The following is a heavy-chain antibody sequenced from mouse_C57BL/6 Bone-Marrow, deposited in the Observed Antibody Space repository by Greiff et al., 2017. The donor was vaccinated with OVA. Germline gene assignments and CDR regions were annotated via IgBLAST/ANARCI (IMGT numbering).Heavy chain of an antibody. V-gene: IGHV1-81*01. CDR2: IYPRSGNT. Sequence: QVQLKQSGAELARPGASVKLSCKASGYTFTSYGISWVKQRTGQGLEWIGEIYPRSGNTYYNEKFKGKATLTADKSSSTAYIELRSLTSEDSGGYFCGRRGVTMITRVFAYWGQGTLVTVSA. CDR3: GRRGVTMITRVFAY. J-gene: IGHJ3*01. D-gene: IGHD2-4*01. CDR1: GYTFTSYG.